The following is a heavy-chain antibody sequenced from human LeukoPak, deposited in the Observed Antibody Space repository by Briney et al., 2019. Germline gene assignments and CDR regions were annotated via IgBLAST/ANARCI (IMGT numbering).Heavy chain of an antibody. D-gene: IGHD5-18*01. CDR1: GYTFTGYY. V-gene: IGHV1-2*02. Sequence: ASVKVSCKASGYTFTGYYMHWVRQAPGQGLEWMGWINPNSGGTIYAQKFQGRVTMTRDTSISTVYMELSSLRSEDTAVYYCATWDTAMVMVDYWGQGTLVTVSS. J-gene: IGHJ4*02. CDR2: INPNSGGT. CDR3: ATWDTAMVMVDY.